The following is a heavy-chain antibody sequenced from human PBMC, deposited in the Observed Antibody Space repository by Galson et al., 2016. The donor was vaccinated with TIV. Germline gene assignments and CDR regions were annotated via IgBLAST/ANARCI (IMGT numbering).Heavy chain of an antibody. CDR1: GGAFISHG. Sequence: QSGAEVKKPGASVKVSCKASGGAFISHGISWVRQAPGQGLEWMGGIIPIFGLANYAQKSQGRVTITADDSTRTAYMELSSLRFDDTAVYYCARGGSTVTRPFDYWGQGTLVTVSS. CDR2: IIPIFGLA. D-gene: IGHD4-17*01. V-gene: IGHV1-69*13. CDR3: ARGGSTVTRPFDY. J-gene: IGHJ4*02.